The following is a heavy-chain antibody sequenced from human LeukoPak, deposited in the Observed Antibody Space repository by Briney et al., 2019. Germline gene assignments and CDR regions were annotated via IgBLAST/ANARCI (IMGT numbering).Heavy chain of an antibody. V-gene: IGHV4-59*08. CDR3: ARHGNRRPREYCSGGSCYSSHFDY. J-gene: IGHJ4*02. CDR1: GGSISSYY. CDR2: IYYSGST. Sequence: SETLSLTCTVSGGSISSYYWSWIRQPPGKGLEWIGYIYYSGSTNYNPSLKSRVTVSVDTSKNQFSLKLSSVTAADTAVYYCARHGNRRPREYCSGGSCYSSHFDYWGQGTLVTVSS. D-gene: IGHD2-15*01.